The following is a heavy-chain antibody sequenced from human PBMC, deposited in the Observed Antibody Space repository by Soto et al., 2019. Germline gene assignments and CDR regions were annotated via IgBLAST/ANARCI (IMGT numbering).Heavy chain of an antibody. CDR2: ISAYNGKI. Sequence: QVQLVQSGAEVREPGASVKVSCKASGYTFTNYGISWVRQAPGQGLEWIGWISAYNGKIDYAQKVQGRITMTTDTTTITAFMELRSLRSDDTAVYYCARETIPQMYYYGTDVGGQGTKVIVSS. V-gene: IGHV1-18*01. D-gene: IGHD3-16*01. CDR1: GYTFTNYG. J-gene: IGHJ6*02. CDR3: ARETIPQMYYYGTDV.